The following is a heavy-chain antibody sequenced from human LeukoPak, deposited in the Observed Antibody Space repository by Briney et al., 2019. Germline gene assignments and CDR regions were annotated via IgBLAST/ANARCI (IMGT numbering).Heavy chain of an antibody. J-gene: IGHJ5*02. V-gene: IGHV4-39*02. D-gene: IGHD5-18*01. CDR2: IHYSGST. CDR3: ARRGYIYGFIWFDP. Sequence: SETLSLTCTVSGGSLSSSSYFWGWIRQPPGKGLEWIGSIHYSGSTYYNPSLKSRVTISVDTSKNHFSLRLRSVTAADTAVYYCARRGYIYGFIWFDPWGQGTLVTVSS. CDR1: GGSLSSSSYF.